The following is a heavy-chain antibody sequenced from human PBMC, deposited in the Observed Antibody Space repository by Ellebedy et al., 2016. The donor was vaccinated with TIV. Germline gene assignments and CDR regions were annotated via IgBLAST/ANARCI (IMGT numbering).Heavy chain of an antibody. Sequence: GESLKISCAASGFTFSSYWMSWVRQAPGKGLEWVANIKQDGSEKYYVDSVKGRFTISRDNAKNSLYLQMNSLRAEDTAVYYCARADSSGYYLDAFDIWGQGTMVTVSS. D-gene: IGHD3-22*01. CDR1: GFTFSSYW. V-gene: IGHV3-7*04. J-gene: IGHJ3*02. CDR3: ARADSSGYYLDAFDI. CDR2: IKQDGSEK.